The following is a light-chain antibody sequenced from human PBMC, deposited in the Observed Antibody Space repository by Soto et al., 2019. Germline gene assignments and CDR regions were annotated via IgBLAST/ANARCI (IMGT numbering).Light chain of an antibody. Sequence: EIVLTQSPVTLSLSPGEGATLSCKASQSISIDLAWYQQKPGQVPRLLIYDASSRATGIPGRFTGSGSGTDFTLTISSLEPEDFGVYYCQQRARWPMPFGQGTRLELK. CDR1: QSISID. CDR2: DAS. CDR3: QQRARWPMP. J-gene: IGKJ5*01. V-gene: IGKV3-11*01.